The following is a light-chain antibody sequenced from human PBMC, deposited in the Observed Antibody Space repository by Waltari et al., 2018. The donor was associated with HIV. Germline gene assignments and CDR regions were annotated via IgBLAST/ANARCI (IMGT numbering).Light chain of an antibody. J-gene: IGLJ1*01. CDR1: RSDGGGYHS. CDR3: SSFSDNNRIV. V-gene: IGLV2-8*01. CDR2: AVN. Sequence: QSALTQPPSASGSPGQSVALSCTGTRSDGGGYHSVLWHQQHPSKAPKHLIYAVNKRPSGVPDRFSGSKSGNTASLTVSGLQVDDEADYYCSSFSDNNRIVFGTGTRVTVL.